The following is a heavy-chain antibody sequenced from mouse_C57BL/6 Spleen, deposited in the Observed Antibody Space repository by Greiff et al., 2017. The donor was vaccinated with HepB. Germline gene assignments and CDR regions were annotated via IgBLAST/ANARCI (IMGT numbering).Heavy chain of an antibody. J-gene: IGHJ1*03. CDR3: ARFYGSSRSYWYFDV. CDR2: IYPGDGDT. D-gene: IGHD1-1*01. V-gene: IGHV1-80*01. Sequence: QVQLLQSGAELVKPGASVKISCKASGYAFSSYWMNWVKQRPGKGLEWIGQIYPGDGDTNYNGKFKGKATLTADKSSSTAYMQLSSLTSEDSAVYFCARFYGSSRSYWYFDVGGTGTTVTVSS. CDR1: GYAFSSYW.